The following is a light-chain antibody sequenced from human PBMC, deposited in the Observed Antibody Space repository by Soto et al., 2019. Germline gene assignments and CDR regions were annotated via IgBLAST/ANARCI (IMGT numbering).Light chain of an antibody. CDR3: QQTYSRVRT. CDR1: QSINKY. CDR2: AAS. Sequence: IHMTQSPSSLSASVGDRVTMTCRASQSINKYLNWYQQKQGKAPKLLIYAASNLQGGVTSRFSGSGYGTDFNLTISSLQTEDFATYYCQQTYSRVRTFGQGTKVDIK. V-gene: IGKV1-39*01. J-gene: IGKJ1*01.